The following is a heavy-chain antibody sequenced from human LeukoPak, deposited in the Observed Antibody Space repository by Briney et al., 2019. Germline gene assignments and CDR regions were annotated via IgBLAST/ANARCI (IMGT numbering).Heavy chain of an antibody. CDR3: ARGEQQLVPGDY. J-gene: IGHJ4*02. CDR2: INPNSGGA. CDR1: GYTFTAYS. V-gene: IGHV1-2*02. Sequence: ASVKLSCTSSGYTFTAYSMHWACPTPGQGLEWMGWINPNSGGALYAQKFQGRVTMTRDTSISTAYMELSRLKCDDTAIYYCARGEQQLVPGDYWGQGTLVTVSS. D-gene: IGHD6-13*01.